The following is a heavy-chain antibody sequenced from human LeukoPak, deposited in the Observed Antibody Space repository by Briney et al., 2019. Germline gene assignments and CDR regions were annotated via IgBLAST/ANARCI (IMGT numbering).Heavy chain of an antibody. CDR1: GFTFSAYV. J-gene: IGHJ6*03. CDR3: AKAHLPDYYYMDV. Sequence: GGSLRLSCAASGFTFSAYVMSWVRQAPGKGLEWVSSISGSGDITYYTDSVKGRFTISRDNSRNTLHLQMNSLRAEGTALYYCAKAHLPDYYYMDVWGKGTTVTVSS. V-gene: IGHV3-23*01. CDR2: ISGSGDIT.